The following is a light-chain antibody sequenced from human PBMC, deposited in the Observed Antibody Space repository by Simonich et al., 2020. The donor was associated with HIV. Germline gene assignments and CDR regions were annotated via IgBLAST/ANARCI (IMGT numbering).Light chain of an antibody. Sequence: DIVMTQSPDSLAVSLGERATINCKSSQSVLYSSNNKNYLAWYQQKPGQPPKLLIYWAATRESGVPDRCSGSGSGTEFTLTISSLQAEDVAVYYCQQYYSTPGTFGQVTKVEIK. V-gene: IGKV4-1*01. CDR2: WAA. CDR3: QQYYSTPGT. CDR1: QSVLYSSNNKNY. J-gene: IGKJ1*01.